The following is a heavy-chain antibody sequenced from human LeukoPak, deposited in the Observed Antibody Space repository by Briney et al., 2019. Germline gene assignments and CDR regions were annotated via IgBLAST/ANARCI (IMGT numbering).Heavy chain of an antibody. J-gene: IGHJ4*02. D-gene: IGHD3-16*01. CDR2: IYYSGST. CDR1: GGSISSSSYY. Sequence: SETLSLTCTVSGGSISSSSYYWGWIRQPPGKGLEWIGSIYYSGSTYYNPSLKSRVTISVDTSKNQFSLKLSSVTAADTAVYYCARVITVRGVIFDYWGQGTLVTVSS. CDR3: ARVITVRGVIFDY. V-gene: IGHV4-39*07.